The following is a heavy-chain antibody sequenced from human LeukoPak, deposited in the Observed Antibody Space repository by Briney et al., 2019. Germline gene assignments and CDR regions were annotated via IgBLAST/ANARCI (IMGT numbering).Heavy chain of an antibody. J-gene: IGHJ2*01. Sequence: PGGSLRLSCAASGFTFSSYEMNWVRQAPGKGLEWVSYISSSGSTIYYADSVKGRFTISRDNAKNSLYLQMNSLRAEDAAMYYCARESITVIAVAYWSFDLWGRGTLVTVSS. CDR1: GFTFSSYE. V-gene: IGHV3-48*03. CDR3: ARESITVIAVAYWSFDL. CDR2: ISSSGSTI. D-gene: IGHD3-22*01.